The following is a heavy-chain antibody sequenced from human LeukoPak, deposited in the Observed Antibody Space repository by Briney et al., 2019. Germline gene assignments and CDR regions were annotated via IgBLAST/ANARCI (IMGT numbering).Heavy chain of an antibody. V-gene: IGHV1-24*01. CDR2: VDPADGET. CDR3: ACSGGYSYGYFDY. D-gene: IGHD5-18*01. Sequence: VAGVRVSRKLSLYTLIELFIHWVRPAPGKGLAWVGGVDPADGETLHAQKLQGRVTKTEDTFTDTAYMELNSLRSEDTAMYFCACSGGYSYGYFDYWGQGTLVTVSS. CDR1: LYTLIELF. J-gene: IGHJ4*02.